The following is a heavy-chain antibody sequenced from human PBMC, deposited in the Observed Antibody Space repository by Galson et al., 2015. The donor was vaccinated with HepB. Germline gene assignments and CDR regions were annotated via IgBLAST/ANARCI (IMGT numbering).Heavy chain of an antibody. CDR1: GFTFGDYA. Sequence: SLRLSCAASGFTFGDYAMSWFRRAPGKGLEWVGFIRSKAYGGTTEYAASVKGRFTISRDDSKSIAYLQMNSLKTEDTAVYYCTREGGLRYFDWLLTEFDYWGQGTLVTVSS. D-gene: IGHD3-9*01. CDR3: TREGGLRYFDWLLTEFDY. CDR2: IRSKAYGGTT. V-gene: IGHV3-49*03. J-gene: IGHJ4*02.